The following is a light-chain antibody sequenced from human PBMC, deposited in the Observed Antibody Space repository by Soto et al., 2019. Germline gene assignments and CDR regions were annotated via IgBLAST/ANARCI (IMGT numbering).Light chain of an antibody. J-gene: IGKJ4*01. CDR1: QSVSSY. CDR2: DAS. V-gene: IGKV3-11*01. CDR3: QHRSNWPLT. Sequence: EIVLTQSPATLSLSPGERATLSCRASQSVSSYLAWYQQKPGQAPRLLIYDASNRATGVPARFSGSGSGTDFTLTISSLEPEDFAIYYCQHRSNWPLTFGGGTKVEIK.